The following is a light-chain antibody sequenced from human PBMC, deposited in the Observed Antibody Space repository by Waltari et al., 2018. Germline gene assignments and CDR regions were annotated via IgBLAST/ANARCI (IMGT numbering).Light chain of an antibody. J-gene: IGLJ3*02. CDR3: YSTDSSGNHRV. V-gene: IGLV3-10*01. Sequence: SYELTRPPSVSVSPGQTARITCSGDDLPKKYAYWYQQKPGQAPVVVIYEDTKRPSGIPERFSGSSSGTMATFTISGAQVEDEADYYCYSTDSSGNHRVFGRGTKLTVL. CDR2: EDT. CDR1: DLPKKY.